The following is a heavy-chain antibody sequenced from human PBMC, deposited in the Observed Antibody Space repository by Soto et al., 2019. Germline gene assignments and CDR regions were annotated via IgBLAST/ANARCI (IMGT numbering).Heavy chain of an antibody. Sequence: LRLSCKASGFMFNNSAMTWVRQAPGQGLQWVASVSDNGGSRGGTYYADSVKGRFTISRDNSKNTLYLQLDSLTGADTAVYYCARAKAVVIAALDIWGQGTMVTVSS. CDR2: VSDNGGSRGGT. V-gene: IGHV3-23*01. D-gene: IGHD2-21*01. CDR3: ARAKAVVIAALDI. CDR1: GFMFNNSA. J-gene: IGHJ3*02.